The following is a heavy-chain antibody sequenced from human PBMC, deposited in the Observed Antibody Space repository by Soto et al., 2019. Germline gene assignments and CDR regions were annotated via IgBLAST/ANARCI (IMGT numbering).Heavy chain of an antibody. J-gene: IGHJ4*02. D-gene: IGHD3-16*01. V-gene: IGHV3-48*01. CDR2: ISSSSSTI. Sequence: PGGSLRLSCAASGFTFSSYSMNGVRQAPGKGLEWVSYISSSSSTIYYADSVKGRFTISRDNAKNSLYLQMNSLRAEDTAVYYCARVERDPVGDFDYRGQGTLVTVSS. CDR3: ARVERDPVGDFDY. CDR1: GFTFSSYS.